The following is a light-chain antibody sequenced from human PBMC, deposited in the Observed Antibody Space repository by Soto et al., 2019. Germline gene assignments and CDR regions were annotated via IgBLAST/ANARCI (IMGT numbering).Light chain of an antibody. Sequence: IVLTQSPGTLSLSPGERATLSCRASQSVPSSYVAWYQQKPGQAPRLLIYAASSRTTGIPDRVSGSGSGTDFTLTISRLEPEDFAVYYCQQYGSNPSITFGQGTRLDIK. CDR3: QQYGSNPSIT. J-gene: IGKJ5*01. V-gene: IGKV3-20*01. CDR1: QSVPSSY. CDR2: AAS.